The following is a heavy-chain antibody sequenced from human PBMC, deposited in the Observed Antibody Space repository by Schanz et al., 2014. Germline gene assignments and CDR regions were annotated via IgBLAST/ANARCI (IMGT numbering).Heavy chain of an antibody. D-gene: IGHD4-17*01. CDR1: GGTFSSYT. J-gene: IGHJ4*02. CDR3: ARGYGDSPTDY. Sequence: QVQLVQSGAEVKKPGSSMKVSCKLSGGTFSSYTISWMRQAPGQGLEWMGRIIPILGIANYAQNFQGRVTMTTDTSTSTAYMELRSLRSDDTAVYYCARGYGDSPTDYWGQGTLVTVSS. CDR2: IIPILGIA. V-gene: IGHV1-69*02.